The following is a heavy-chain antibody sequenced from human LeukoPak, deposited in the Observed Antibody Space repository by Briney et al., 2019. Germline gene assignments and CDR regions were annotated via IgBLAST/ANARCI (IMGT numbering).Heavy chain of an antibody. Sequence: GGSLRLSCVASGFTFSNYLMNWVRQAPGKGLEGVSGISDSGSSIYYADSVKGGFTISRDNSKNTLYLQMDRLRAEDTAVYYCAMALDYWGQGTLVTVSS. V-gene: IGHV3-23*01. CDR3: AMALDY. CDR2: ISDSGSSI. J-gene: IGHJ4*02. CDR1: GFTFSNYL.